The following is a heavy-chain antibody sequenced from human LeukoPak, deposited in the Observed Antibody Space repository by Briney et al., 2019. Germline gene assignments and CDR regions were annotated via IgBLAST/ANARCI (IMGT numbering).Heavy chain of an antibody. V-gene: IGHV3-20*04. CDR2: INWNGGST. CDR3: ARDTGTLWFGESFDY. D-gene: IGHD3-10*01. CDR1: GFTFDDYG. J-gene: IGHJ4*02. Sequence: GGSLRLSCAASGFTFDDYGMSWVRQAPGKGLEWVSGINWNGGSTGYADSVKGRFTISRDNAKNSLYLQMNSLRAEDTALYYCARDTGTLWFGESFDYWGQGTMVTHSS.